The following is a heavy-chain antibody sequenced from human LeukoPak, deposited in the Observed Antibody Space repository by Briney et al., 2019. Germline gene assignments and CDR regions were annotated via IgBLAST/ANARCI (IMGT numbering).Heavy chain of an antibody. CDR3: ARDYYDSSGQLHAGAHAFDI. V-gene: IGHV3-33*01. CDR2: IWYDGINK. Sequence: GRSLRLSCAASGFTFRTFGMHWVRQAPGKGLEWVAIIWYDGINKYCADSVKGRFTISRDNSKNTLYLQMNSLRAEDTAVYYCARDYYDSSGQLHAGAHAFDIWGQGTMVTVSS. J-gene: IGHJ3*02. CDR1: GFTFRTFG. D-gene: IGHD3-22*01.